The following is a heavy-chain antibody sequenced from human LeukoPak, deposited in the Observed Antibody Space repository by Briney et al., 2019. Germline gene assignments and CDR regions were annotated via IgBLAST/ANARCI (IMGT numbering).Heavy chain of an antibody. J-gene: IGHJ6*03. D-gene: IGHD4-17*01. CDR3: ARGPVDYGERDYYYYMDV. CDR2: IFYSGST. Sequence: PSETLSLTCTVSGGSISTSSYYWGWVRQPPGKGLEWVGNIFYSGSTYYNPSLKSRVAISVDTSKNQLSLKLSSVTTTDTAVYYCARGPVDYGERDYYYYMDVWGKGTTVTISS. CDR1: GGSISTSSYY. V-gene: IGHV4-39*07.